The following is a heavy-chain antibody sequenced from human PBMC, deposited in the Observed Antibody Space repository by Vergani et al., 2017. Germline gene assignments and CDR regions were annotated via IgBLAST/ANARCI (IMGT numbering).Heavy chain of an antibody. CDR2: ISSSSSYI. D-gene: IGHD1-26*01. V-gene: IGHV3-21*01. Sequence: EVQLVESGGGLVKPGGSLRLSCAASGFTFSSYSMTWVRQAPGKGLEWVSSISSSSSYIYYADSVKGRFTISRDYDKNSLYLQMNSLRADETAVYYCARERGGWEPTADWDFDLWGRGTLVTVSS. CDR3: ARERGGWEPTADWDFDL. CDR1: GFTFSSYS. J-gene: IGHJ2*01.